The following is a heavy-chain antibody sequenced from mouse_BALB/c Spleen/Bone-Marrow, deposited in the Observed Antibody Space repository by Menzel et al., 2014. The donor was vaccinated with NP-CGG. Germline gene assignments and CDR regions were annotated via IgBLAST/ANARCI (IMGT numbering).Heavy chain of an antibody. V-gene: IGHV1-14*01. Sequence: VQLQQSGPELVKPGASVKMSCKASGYTFTSYVIHWVKQKPGQGLEWIGNINPYNDGTKYNEKFKGKATPTSGKSSSTAYMELSSLTSEDSAVYYCARSLYGYDWYFDVWGAGTTVTVSS. CDR2: INPYNDGT. CDR1: GYTFTSYV. J-gene: IGHJ1*01. D-gene: IGHD2-2*01. CDR3: ARSLYGYDWYFDV.